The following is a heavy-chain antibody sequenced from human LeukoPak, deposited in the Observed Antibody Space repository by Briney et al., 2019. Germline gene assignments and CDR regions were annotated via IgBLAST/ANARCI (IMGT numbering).Heavy chain of an antibody. V-gene: IGHV3-30*04. CDR2: ISYDGSNK. J-gene: IGHJ4*02. Sequence: PGASLRLSCAASGFTFSSYAMHWVRQAPGKGLEWVAVISYDGSNKYYADSVKGRFTISRDNSKNTLYLQMNSLRAEDTAVYYCARDGNRYDYVWGSSDYWGQGTLVTVSS. CDR3: ARDGNRYDYVWGSSDY. D-gene: IGHD3-16*01. CDR1: GFTFSSYA.